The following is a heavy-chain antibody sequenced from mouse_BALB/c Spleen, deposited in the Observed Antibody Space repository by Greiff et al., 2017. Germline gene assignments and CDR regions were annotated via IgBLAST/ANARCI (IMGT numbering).Heavy chain of an antibody. CDR1: GFNIKDYY. Sequence: EVKVVESGAELVRSGASVKLSCTASGFNIKDYYMHWVKQRPEQGLEWIGWIDPVNGDTEYAPKFQGKATMTADTSSNTAYLQLSSLTSEDTAVYYCNAWGGNYFPFDYWGQGTTLTVSS. CDR2: IDPVNGDT. J-gene: IGHJ2*01. D-gene: IGHD2-1*01. V-gene: IGHV14-4*02. CDR3: NAWGGNYFPFDY.